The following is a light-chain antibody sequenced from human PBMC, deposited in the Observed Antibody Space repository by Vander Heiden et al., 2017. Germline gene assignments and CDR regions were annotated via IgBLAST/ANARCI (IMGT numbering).Light chain of an antibody. CDR2: GAS. CDR1: KNVISNY. CDR3: QQYGSSPRT. Sequence: EIVLTPSPGPLSVSPGASATLSCRASKNVISNYLAWYQQKPGQAPRLLIDGASHRATGIPDRFSGSGSGTDFALTISRVEPEDFVVYYCQQYGSSPRTFGGGTKMEIK. V-gene: IGKV3-20*01. J-gene: IGKJ4*01.